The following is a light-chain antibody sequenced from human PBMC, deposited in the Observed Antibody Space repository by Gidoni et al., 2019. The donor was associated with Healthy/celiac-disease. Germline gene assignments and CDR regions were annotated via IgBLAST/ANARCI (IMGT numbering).Light chain of an antibody. J-gene: IGLJ2*01. CDR1: SSDVGGYNY. CDR3: SSYTSSSTVV. CDR2: EVS. V-gene: IGLV2-14*01. Sequence: QSALTQPVSVSGSPGQSITISCTGTSSDVGGYNYVSWYQQHPGKAPKLMIYEVSNRPSGVSNRFSGSKSGNTASLTSSGLQAEDEADYYCSSYTSSSTVVFGGGTKLTVL.